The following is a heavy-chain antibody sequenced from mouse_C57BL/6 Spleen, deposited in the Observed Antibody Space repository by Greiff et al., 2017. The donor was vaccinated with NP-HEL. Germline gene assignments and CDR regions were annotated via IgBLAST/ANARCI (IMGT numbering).Heavy chain of an antibody. Sequence: QVQLKESGAELVRPGASVTLSCKASGYTFTDYEMHWVKQTPVHGLEWIGAIDPETGGTAYNQKFKGKAILTADKSSSTAYMELRSLTSEDSAVYYCTRDPYDYDGYFDYWGQGTTLTVSS. CDR2: IDPETGGT. J-gene: IGHJ2*01. D-gene: IGHD2-4*01. CDR3: TRDPYDYDGYFDY. V-gene: IGHV1-15*01. CDR1: GYTFTDYE.